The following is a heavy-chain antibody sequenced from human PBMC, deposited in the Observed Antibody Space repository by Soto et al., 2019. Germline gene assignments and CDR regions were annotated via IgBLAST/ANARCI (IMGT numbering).Heavy chain of an antibody. J-gene: IGHJ4*02. Sequence: QVQLVQSGAEVKKPGASVRVSCKASGYTFINYGITWVRQAPGQGLEWVGWFSAYNGKTNYAQKLQGRVTMTTDTFTSTAYMELRSLKSDDTAVYYCARRYGDPSSSAGFDYWGQGTLVTVSS. CDR2: FSAYNGKT. V-gene: IGHV1-18*01. CDR1: GYTFINYG. CDR3: ARRYGDPSSSAGFDY. D-gene: IGHD4-17*01.